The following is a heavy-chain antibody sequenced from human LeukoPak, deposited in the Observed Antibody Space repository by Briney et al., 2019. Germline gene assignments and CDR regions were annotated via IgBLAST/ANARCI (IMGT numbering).Heavy chain of an antibody. J-gene: IGHJ4*02. CDR1: GFTFNSYA. CDR2: IVGSGGST. D-gene: IGHD6-19*01. Sequence: GGSLRLSCAASGFTFNSYAMYWVRQAPGKGLEWVSGIVGSGGSTYYAESVRGRFTISRDNSKNTVYMQMNSLRDEDTAVYYCAKTTIGYSSGRFPGWPVDYWGQGTLVTVSS. CDR3: AKTTIGYSSGRFPGWPVDY. V-gene: IGHV3-23*01.